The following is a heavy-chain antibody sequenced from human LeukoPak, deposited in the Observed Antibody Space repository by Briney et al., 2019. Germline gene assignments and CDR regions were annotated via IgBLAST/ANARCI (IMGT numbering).Heavy chain of an antibody. CDR3: ARTLLPTRGFRPYYFDY. CDR2: IYYSGST. D-gene: IGHD2-15*01. Sequence: PSETLSLTCAVYGGSFSGYYWSWIRQPPGKGLEWIGSIYYSGSTYYNPSLKSRVTISVDTSKNQFSLKLSSVTAADTAVYYCARTLLPTRGFRPYYFDYWGQGTLVTVSS. V-gene: IGHV4-34*01. J-gene: IGHJ4*02. CDR1: GGSFSGYY.